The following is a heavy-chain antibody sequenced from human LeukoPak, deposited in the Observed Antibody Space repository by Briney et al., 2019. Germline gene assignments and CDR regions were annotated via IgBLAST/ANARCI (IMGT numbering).Heavy chain of an antibody. V-gene: IGHV3-23*01. D-gene: IGHD1-26*01. CDR1: GFIFRDYA. CDR3: AKHDGWELHDYCFDY. CDR2: INKNGAEM. J-gene: IGHJ4*02. Sequence: GGSLRLSCVASGFIFRDYAMGWVRQAPGKGLEWVATINKNGAEMFYADSVKGRFTISRDNSKNTLNMHLRSLRVDDTAVYYCAKHDGWELHDYCFDYWGQGTLVTASS.